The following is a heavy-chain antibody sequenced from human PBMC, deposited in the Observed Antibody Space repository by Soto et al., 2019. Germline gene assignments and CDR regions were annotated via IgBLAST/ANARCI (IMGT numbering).Heavy chain of an antibody. J-gene: IGHJ6*02. V-gene: IGHV1-69*13. CDR3: AAAKSSSWYLTRKYYSYDGMDV. CDR2: IIPIFGTA. Sequence: SVKVSCKASGGTFSSYAISWVRQAPGQGLEWMGGIIPIFGTANYAQKFQGRVTITADESTSTAYMELSSLRSEDTAVYYCAAAKSSSWYLTRKYYSYDGMDVWGQGTTVTVSS. D-gene: IGHD6-13*01. CDR1: GGTFSSYA.